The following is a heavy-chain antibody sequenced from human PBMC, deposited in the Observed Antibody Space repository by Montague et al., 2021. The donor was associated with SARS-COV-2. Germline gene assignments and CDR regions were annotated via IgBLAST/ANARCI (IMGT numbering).Heavy chain of an antibody. D-gene: IGHD2-8*02. Sequence: SETLSLTCAVSGDSIITTNWRSWVRQPPGKGLEWVGENYKSGSNNYNPPLNSRVTMSIDKSNNQFSLELNSVTAADTALYYGGRAGGLDSSPPVWGQGALVIVSS. CDR2: NYKSGSN. J-gene: IGHJ4*02. CDR1: GDSIITTNW. CDR3: GRAGGLDSSPPV. V-gene: IGHV4-4*02.